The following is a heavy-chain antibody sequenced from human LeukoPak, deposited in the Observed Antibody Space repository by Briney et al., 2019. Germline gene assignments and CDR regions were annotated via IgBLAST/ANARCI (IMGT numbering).Heavy chain of an antibody. CDR1: GGSISSYY. D-gene: IGHD3-22*01. CDR2: IYYSGST. CDR3: ARHGPYYYDSSGQPPDY. Sequence: PSGTLSLTCTVSGGSISSYYWSWIRQPPGKGLEWIGYIYYSGSTNYNPSLKSRVTISVDTSKNQFSLKLSSVTAADTAVYYCARHGPYYYDSSGQPPDYWGQGTLVTVSS. V-gene: IGHV4-59*08. J-gene: IGHJ4*02.